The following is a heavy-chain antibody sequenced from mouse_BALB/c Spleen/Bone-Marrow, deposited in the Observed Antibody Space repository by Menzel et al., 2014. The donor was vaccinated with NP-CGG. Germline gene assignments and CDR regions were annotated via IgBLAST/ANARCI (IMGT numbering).Heavy chain of an antibody. CDR3: TMDNHGAMDY. D-gene: IGHD1-2*01. Sequence: EVKLVESGGGLVQPGGSMKLSCVASGFTFSNYWMNWVRQSPEKGLEWVAEIRLKSNNYATHYAESVKGRFTVSRDDSKSIVYLQMNNLRAEDTGIYSCTMDNHGAMDYWGQGSSVTVSS. J-gene: IGHJ4*01. CDR1: GFTFSNYW. CDR2: IRLKSNNYAT. V-gene: IGHV6-6*02.